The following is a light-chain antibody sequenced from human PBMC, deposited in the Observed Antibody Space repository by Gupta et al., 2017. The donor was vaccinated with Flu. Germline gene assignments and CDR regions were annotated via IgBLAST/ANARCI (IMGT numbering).Light chain of an antibody. CDR1: QTIANY. V-gene: IGKV1-39*01. CDR2: AAS. CDR3: QQSYTTPVT. Sequence: DIQMTQSPSSLSASVGDRVNITCRASQTIANYLNWYQQKAGKAPNLLLYAASSLHSGVPSRFSGSGSGTDFILTIRSLQPEDFATYYCQQSYTTPVTFGQGTRLEIK. J-gene: IGKJ5*01.